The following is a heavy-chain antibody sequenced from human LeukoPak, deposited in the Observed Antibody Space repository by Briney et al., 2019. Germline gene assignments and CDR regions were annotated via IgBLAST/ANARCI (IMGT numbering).Heavy chain of an antibody. J-gene: IGHJ4*02. D-gene: IGHD3-22*01. CDR2: ISYDGNKE. CDR3: ARNRRASGYYWVDY. V-gene: IGHV3-30-3*01. CDR1: GFTFSGYA. Sequence: GGSLRLSCAAAGFTFSGYAMHWVRQAPGKGLEWVAVISYDGNKEDYADSVKDRSTISRDNSKNTPYLQMNSLRPEDTAVYYCARNRRASGYYWVDYWGQGTLVSVSS.